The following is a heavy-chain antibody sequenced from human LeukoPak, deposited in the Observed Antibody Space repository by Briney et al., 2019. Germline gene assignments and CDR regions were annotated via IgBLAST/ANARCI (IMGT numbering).Heavy chain of an antibody. D-gene: IGHD2-21*02. V-gene: IGHV4-31*03. CDR1: GGSISSGGYY. Sequence: SETLSLTCTVSGGSISSGGYYWSWIRQQPEKGLELIRYIYFIGTTYYSPSLRSRVTISVDTSKNQFSLRLSSVTAADTAVYYCARADGDWKRYLQHWGQGTLVTVSS. CDR3: ARADGDWKRYLQH. J-gene: IGHJ1*01. CDR2: IYFIGTT.